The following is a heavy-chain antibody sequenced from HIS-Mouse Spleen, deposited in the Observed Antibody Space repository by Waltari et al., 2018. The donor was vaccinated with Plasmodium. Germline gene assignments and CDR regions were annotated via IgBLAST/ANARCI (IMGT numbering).Heavy chain of an antibody. V-gene: IGHV1-2*02. CDR3: ARVLGYKAAAGTFVEYFQH. J-gene: IGHJ1*01. CDR1: GYTFTGYY. Sequence: QVQLVQSGAEVKKPGASVKVSCKASGYTFTGYYMHWLRQAPGQGLEWMGWINPNSGGTNYAQKFQGRVTMTRDTSISTAYMELSRVRSDDTAVYYWARVLGYKAAAGTFVEYFQHWGQGTLVTVSS. D-gene: IGHD6-13*01. CDR2: INPNSGGT.